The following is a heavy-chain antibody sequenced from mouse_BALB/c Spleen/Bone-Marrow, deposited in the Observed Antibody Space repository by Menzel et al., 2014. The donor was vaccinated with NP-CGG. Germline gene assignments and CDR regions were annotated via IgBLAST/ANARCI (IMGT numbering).Heavy chain of an antibody. Sequence: EVQLVESGGGLVQPGGSVRLSCATSGFNFTDYYMNWVRQPPGKALEWMGFIRNKANGYTTEYSASVRSRFTIARDNSQNILHRQMNTLRAEDSATDYVARDKGRVFFDYRGQGTPLTVPA. CDR1: GFNFTDYY. CDR3: ARDKGRVFFDY. V-gene: IGHV7-3*02. CDR2: IRNKANGYTT. J-gene: IGHJ2*01.